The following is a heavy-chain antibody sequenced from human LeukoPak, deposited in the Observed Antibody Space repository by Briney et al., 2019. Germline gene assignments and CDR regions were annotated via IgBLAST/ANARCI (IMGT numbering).Heavy chain of an antibody. V-gene: IGHV1-2*02. CDR1: GYTFTGYY. CDR3: ARDIRSRYQGYYFDY. CDR2: INPNSGGT. J-gene: IGHJ4*02. D-gene: IGHD2-2*01. Sequence: ASVTVSCKASGYTFTGYYMHWVRQAPGQGLEWMGWINPNSGGTNYAQKFQGRVTMTRDTSISTAYMELSRLRSDDTAVYYCARDIRSRYQGYYFDYWGQGTLVTVSS.